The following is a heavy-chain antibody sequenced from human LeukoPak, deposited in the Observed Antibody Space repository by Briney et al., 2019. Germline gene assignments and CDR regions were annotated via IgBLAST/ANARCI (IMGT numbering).Heavy chain of an antibody. CDR2: IYSGGST. Sequence: GGSLRLSCAASGFIVSSNYMSWVRQAPGKGLEWVSVIYSGGSTYYADSVKGRFTISRDNSKNTLYLQMNSLRAEDTAVYYCAKCGGYCSSTSCYLSYYYYYGMDVWGQGTTVTVSS. D-gene: IGHD2-2*01. J-gene: IGHJ6*02. CDR3: AKCGGYCSSTSCYLSYYYYYGMDV. CDR1: GFIVSSNY. V-gene: IGHV3-53*01.